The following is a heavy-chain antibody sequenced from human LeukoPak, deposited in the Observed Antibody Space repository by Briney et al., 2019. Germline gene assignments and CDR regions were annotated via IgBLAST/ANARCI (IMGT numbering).Heavy chain of an antibody. Sequence: ASVKVSCKASGYTFTSYTMHWVRQAPGQRLEWMGWVNIGNGDTEYSQKFQGRVTFTKDTSASTAYMDLSSLRSEDTAVYYCARDIRTGQNFDYWGQGTLVTVSS. J-gene: IGHJ4*02. D-gene: IGHD1-1*01. CDR1: GYTFTSYT. CDR2: VNIGNGDT. CDR3: ARDIRTGQNFDY. V-gene: IGHV1-3*04.